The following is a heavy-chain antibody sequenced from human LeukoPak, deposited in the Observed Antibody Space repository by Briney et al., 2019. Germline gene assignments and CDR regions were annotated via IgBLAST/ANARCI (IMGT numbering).Heavy chain of an antibody. D-gene: IGHD6-19*01. V-gene: IGHV5-51*01. CDR1: GFDFTNYW. CDR2: IYPRDSDT. CDR3: AMGSSVAGTDY. J-gene: IGHJ4*02. Sequence: GESLRISCQGSGFDFTNYWIGWVRQMPGKGLEWMGVIYPRDSDTRYSPSFQGQVTISADKSISTAYLQWSSLKASDTAMYYCAMGSSVAGTDYWGQGTLVTVSS.